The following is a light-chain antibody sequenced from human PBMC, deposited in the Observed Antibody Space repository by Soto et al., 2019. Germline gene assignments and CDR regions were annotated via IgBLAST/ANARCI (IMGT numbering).Light chain of an antibody. V-gene: IGKV1-39*01. Sequence: DIQMTQSPSSLSASVGDRVTITCRASQTISSPLSWYQQKSGKVPELLIYDTSRLQSGVPSRFSGSRSGTDFTLTISTVQPEDFATYYCQHNYGTPAFGQGTRLEI. J-gene: IGKJ5*01. CDR1: QTISSP. CDR3: QHNYGTPA. CDR2: DTS.